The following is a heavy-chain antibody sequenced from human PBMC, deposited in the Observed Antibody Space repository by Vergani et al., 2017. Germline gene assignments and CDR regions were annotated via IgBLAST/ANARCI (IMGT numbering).Heavy chain of an antibody. CDR3: ARHVGYGDSDYPGDWFDP. CDR2: IYYSGST. J-gene: IGHJ5*02. V-gene: IGHV4-39*01. CDR1: NDSVSNTFYY. D-gene: IGHD4-17*01. Sequence: QVQLQESGPGLVKPSETLSLTCTVSNDSVSNTFYYWGWIRQTPGKGLEWIGSIYYSGSTYYNPSLESRVTMSVDTSKNQLSLKLTSVTAADTALYYCARHVGYGDSDYPGDWFDPWGPGTLVTVSS.